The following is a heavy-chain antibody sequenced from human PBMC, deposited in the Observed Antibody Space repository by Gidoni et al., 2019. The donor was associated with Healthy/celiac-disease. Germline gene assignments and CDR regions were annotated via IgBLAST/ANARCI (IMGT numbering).Heavy chain of an antibody. J-gene: IGHJ5*02. D-gene: IGHD2-15*01. CDR2: INPNSGGT. CDR1: GYTFTGYY. Sequence: QLQLVQSGAEVKKPGASVKVSCRPSGYTFTGYYMHWVRQAPGQGLEWMGWINPNSGGTNYAQKFQGWVNMTRDTSISTAYMELSRRRSEDTAVYYCAREGRGTRFDPWGQGTLVTVSS. V-gene: IGHV1-2*04. CDR3: AREGRGTRFDP.